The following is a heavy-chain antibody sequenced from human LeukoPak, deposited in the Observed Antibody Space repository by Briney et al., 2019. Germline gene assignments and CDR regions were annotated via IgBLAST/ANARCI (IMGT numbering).Heavy chain of an antibody. CDR1: GGSISSSSYY. J-gene: IGHJ4*02. V-gene: IGHV4-39*01. CDR2: IYYSGST. CDR3: ARQVPYSSSSVSAFDY. Sequence: SETLSLTCTVSGGSISSSSYYWGWIRQPPGKGLEWIGSIYYSGSTYYNPSLKSRDTISVDTSKNQFSLKLSSVTAADTAVYYCARQVPYSSSSVSAFDYWGQGTLVTVSS. D-gene: IGHD6-6*01.